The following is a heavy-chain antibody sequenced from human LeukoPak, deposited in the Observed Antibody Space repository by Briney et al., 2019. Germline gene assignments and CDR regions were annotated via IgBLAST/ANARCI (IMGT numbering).Heavy chain of an antibody. CDR1: GYTFTSYD. CDR2: MNPNSGNT. Sequence: ASVKVSCKASGYTFTSYDINWVRQATGQGLEWMGWMNPNSGNTGYDQKFQGRVTMTRNTSISTAYMELSSLRSEDTAVYYCRTYCSSTSCYGAGALYYYGMDVWGQGTTVTVSS. CDR3: RTYCSSTSCYGAGALYYYGMDV. D-gene: IGHD2-2*01. V-gene: IGHV1-8*01. J-gene: IGHJ6*02.